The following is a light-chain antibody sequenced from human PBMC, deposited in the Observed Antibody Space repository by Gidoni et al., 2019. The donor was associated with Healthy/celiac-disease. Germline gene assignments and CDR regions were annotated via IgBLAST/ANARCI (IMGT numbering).Light chain of an antibody. CDR2: DVS. V-gene: IGLV2-14*01. CDR1: SSDVGGYHY. CDR3: SSYTSSSTLNWV. J-gene: IGLJ3*02. Sequence: QSALTQHASVYGTPGQSITISCTGTSSDVGGYHYVSWYHQHPGKAPKLMIYDVSNRPSGVSNRFSGSKSGNTASLTISELQAEDEADYYCSSYTSSSTLNWVFGGGTKLTVL.